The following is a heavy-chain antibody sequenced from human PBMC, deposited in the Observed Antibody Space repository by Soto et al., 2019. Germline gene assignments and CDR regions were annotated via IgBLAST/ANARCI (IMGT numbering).Heavy chain of an antibody. CDR1: GGTFSNYG. CDR3: TRGNYGDYGY. CDR2: IIPIFGSA. V-gene: IGHV1-69*01. J-gene: IGHJ4*02. Sequence: QVQLVQSGAEVKKPGSSVKVSCKASGGTFSNYGISWVRQAPGQGLEWMGGIIPIFGSANYAQKFQGRVTITADASTSTAYMELRSLRSEDTAVYYCTRGNYGDYGYWGQGTLVTISS. D-gene: IGHD4-17*01.